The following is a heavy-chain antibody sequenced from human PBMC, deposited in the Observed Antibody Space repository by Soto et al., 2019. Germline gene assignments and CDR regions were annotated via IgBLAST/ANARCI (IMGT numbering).Heavy chain of an antibody. CDR3: ASFEPYYYGMDV. D-gene: IGHD3-9*01. V-gene: IGHV4-39*01. CDR2: IYYSGST. J-gene: IGHJ6*02. CDR1: GGSISSSSYY. Sequence: LSLTCTVSGGSISSSSYYWGWIRQPPGKGLEWIGSIYYSGSTYYNPSLKSRVTISVDTSKNQFSLKLSSVTAADTAVYYCASFEPYYYGMDVWGQGTTVTVSS.